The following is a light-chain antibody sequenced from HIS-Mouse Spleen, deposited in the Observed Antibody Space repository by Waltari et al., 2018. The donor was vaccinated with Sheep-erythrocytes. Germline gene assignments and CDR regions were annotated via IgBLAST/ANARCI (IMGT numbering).Light chain of an antibody. CDR1: SSNVGGYNY. CDR2: DVS. J-gene: IGLJ3*02. V-gene: IGLV2-11*01. CDR3: CSYAGSNNWV. Sequence: QSALTQPRSVSGSPGQSVTISCTGTSSNVGGYNYVSWYQQHPGKAPQLMIYDVSKRPSGVPDRFSGSKSGNTASLTISGLQAEDEADYYCCSYAGSNNWVFGGGTKLTVL.